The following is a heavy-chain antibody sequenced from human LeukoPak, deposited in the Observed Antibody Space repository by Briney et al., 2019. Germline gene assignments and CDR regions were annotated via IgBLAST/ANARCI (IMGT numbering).Heavy chain of an antibody. CDR1: GFTFSSYW. J-gene: IGHJ4*02. CDR3: VCYGIAPPY. Sequence: PGGSLRLSCEATGFTFSSYWMHWVRRAPAKGPEWVSRIQNDGSSTVYADSVKGRFTISRDNAKNTLYLQMNTLRVEDTAVYYCVCYGIAPPYWGQGTLVTVSS. V-gene: IGHV3-74*01. D-gene: IGHD2-8*01. CDR2: IQNDGSST.